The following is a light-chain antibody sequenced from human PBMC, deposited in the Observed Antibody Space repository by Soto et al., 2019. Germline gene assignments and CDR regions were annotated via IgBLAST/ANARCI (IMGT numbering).Light chain of an antibody. CDR3: QQSYSTPLT. J-gene: IGKJ4*01. CDR1: QSISSY. CDR2: AAS. Sequence: DIQMTQSPSSLSASVGARVTITCRASQSISSYLNWYQQKPGKATKLLIYAASSLQSGVPSRFSGSGSGTDFTLTISSLQPEDFATYYCQQSYSTPLTCGGGTKVEIK. V-gene: IGKV1-39*01.